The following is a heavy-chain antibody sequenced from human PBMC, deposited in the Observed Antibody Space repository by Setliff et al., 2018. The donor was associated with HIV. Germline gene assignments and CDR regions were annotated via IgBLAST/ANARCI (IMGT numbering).Heavy chain of an antibody. CDR1: GGTFSRFA. CDR2: IILIFGTA. J-gene: IGHJ4*02. CDR3: ARDLATDDWSGGALDY. V-gene: IGHV1-69*13. D-gene: IGHD3-16*01. Sequence: SVKVSCKASGGTFSRFAINWVRQAPGQGLEWMGGIILIFGTANYAQKFQGRVTITADESTSTAYMELSSLRSEDTAVYYCARDLATDDWSGGALDYWGQGTLVTVSS.